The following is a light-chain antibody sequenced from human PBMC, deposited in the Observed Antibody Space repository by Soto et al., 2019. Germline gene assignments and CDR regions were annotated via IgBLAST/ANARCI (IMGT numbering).Light chain of an antibody. CDR1: QSVRNN. CDR2: GAS. J-gene: IGKJ1*01. CDR3: QQYGSSPPT. V-gene: IGKV3-20*01. Sequence: EIVMTQSPATLSLSPGARATLSCKASQSVRNNLVWYLQKPGQGPRLLIYGASSRATGTPDRFSGSGSGTDLTITINRLEPEDGELYDCQQYGSSPPTFGQGTKVDIK.